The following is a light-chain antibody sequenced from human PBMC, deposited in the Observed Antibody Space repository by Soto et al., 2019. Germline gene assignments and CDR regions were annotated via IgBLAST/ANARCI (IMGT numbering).Light chain of an antibody. CDR2: GAS. V-gene: IGKV3-15*01. J-gene: IGKJ2*01. Sequence: EIVMTQSPATLSVSPGERATLSCRASQSVRSNLAWYQQKPGQAPRLLIYGASTRATGIPARFSGSGSGTEFTLTISSLQSEDFAVYYCQYYNWPLYTFGQGTKLEI. CDR3: QYYNWPLYT. CDR1: QSVRSN.